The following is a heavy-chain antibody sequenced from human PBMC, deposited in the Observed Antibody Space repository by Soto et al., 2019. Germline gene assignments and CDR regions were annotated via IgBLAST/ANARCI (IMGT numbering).Heavy chain of an antibody. CDR3: AGDTKAHNYYYYGMDV. J-gene: IGHJ6*02. D-gene: IGHD2-2*01. CDR1: GGTFSSYA. V-gene: IGHV1-69*13. CDR2: IIPIFGTA. Sequence: SVKVSCKASGGTFSSYAISWVRQAPGQGLEWMGGIIPIFGTANYAQKFQGRVTITADESTSTAYMELSSLRSEDTAVYYCAGDTKAHNYYYYGMDVWGQGTTVTVSS.